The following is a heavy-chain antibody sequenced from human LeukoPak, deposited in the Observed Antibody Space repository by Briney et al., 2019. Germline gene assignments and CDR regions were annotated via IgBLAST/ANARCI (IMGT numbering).Heavy chain of an antibody. V-gene: IGHV1-2*02. CDR3: ASPSAYSYGQPLHYYYGMDV. Sequence: ASVKVSCKASGYTFTGYYMHWVRQAPGQGLEWMGWINPNSGGTNYAQKFQGRVTMTRDTSISTAYMELSRLRSDDTAVYYCASPSAYSYGQPLHYYYGMDVWGQGTTVTVSS. J-gene: IGHJ6*02. CDR2: INPNSGGT. CDR1: GYTFTGYY. D-gene: IGHD5-18*01.